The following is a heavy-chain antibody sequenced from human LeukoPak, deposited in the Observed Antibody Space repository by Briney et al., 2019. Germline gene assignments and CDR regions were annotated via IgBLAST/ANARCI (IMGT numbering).Heavy chain of an antibody. D-gene: IGHD5-18*01. CDR3: AREGKYSYGYYTYYYYMDV. J-gene: IGHJ6*03. CDR1: GGSFNGYY. Sequence: PSETLSLTCAVYGGSFNGYYWSWIRQPPGKGLEWIGEINHSGSTNYNPSLKSRVTISVDTSKNQFSLKLSSVTAADTAVYYCAREGKYSYGYYTYYYYMDVWGKGTTVTVSS. V-gene: IGHV4-34*01. CDR2: INHSGST.